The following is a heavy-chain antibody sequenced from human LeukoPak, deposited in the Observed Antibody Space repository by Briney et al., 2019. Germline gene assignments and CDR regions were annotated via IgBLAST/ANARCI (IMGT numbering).Heavy chain of an antibody. J-gene: IGHJ3*02. V-gene: IGHV3-53*01. CDR2: IYSGGST. CDR3: AKSGSYFAFDI. CDR1: GFTVSSNY. D-gene: IGHD1-26*01. Sequence: PGGSLRLSCAASGFTVSSNYMSWVRQAPGKGQEWVSVIYSGGSTYYADSVKGRFTISRDNSKNTLYLQMNSLRAEDTAVYYCAKSGSYFAFDIWGQGTMVTVSS.